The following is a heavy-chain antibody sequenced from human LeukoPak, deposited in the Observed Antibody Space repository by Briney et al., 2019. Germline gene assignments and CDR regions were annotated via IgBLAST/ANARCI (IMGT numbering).Heavy chain of an antibody. CDR2: IYYSGST. J-gene: IGHJ4*02. CDR3: ASGLRGYYSDY. Sequence: SETLSLTCTVSGGSISSYYWSWIRQPPGKGLEWLGYIYYSGSTKYNPSLKSRVTISVDTSKNQFSLYLSSVTAADTAVYYCASGLRGYYSDYWGQGTLVTVSS. D-gene: IGHD3-22*01. CDR1: GGSISSYY. V-gene: IGHV4-59*01.